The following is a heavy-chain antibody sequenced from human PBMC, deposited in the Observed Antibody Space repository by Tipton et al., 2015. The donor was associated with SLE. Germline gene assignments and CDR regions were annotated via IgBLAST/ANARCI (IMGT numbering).Heavy chain of an antibody. CDR3: ARGGGSYYDY. CDR2: IYSSGST. J-gene: IGHJ4*02. Sequence: TLSLTCTVSGGSISGYYWSWIRQPAGKGLEWIGRIYSSGSTIYNPPLKSRLTLSLDMSNNQFSLRVRSVTATDTAVYYCARGGGSYYDYWGQGTLVTVSS. D-gene: IGHD1-26*01. V-gene: IGHV4-4*07. CDR1: GGSISGYY.